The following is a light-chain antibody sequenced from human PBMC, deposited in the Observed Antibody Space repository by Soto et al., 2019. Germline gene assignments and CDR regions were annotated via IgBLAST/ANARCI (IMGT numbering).Light chain of an antibody. Sequence: QSALTQPASVSGSPGRSITISCTGTSSYVGNYNFVSWYQQHPGKAPKLLIYEVSHRPSGVSTRFSGSKSANTASLTISGLQAEDEADYYCGSFTTSSTWVFGGGTKVTVL. J-gene: IGLJ3*02. CDR3: GSFTTSSTWV. CDR1: SSYVGNYNF. V-gene: IGLV2-14*01. CDR2: EVS.